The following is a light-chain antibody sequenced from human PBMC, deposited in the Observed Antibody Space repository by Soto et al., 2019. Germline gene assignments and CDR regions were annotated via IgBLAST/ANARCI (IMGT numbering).Light chain of an antibody. V-gene: IGKV1-5*03. Sequence: IQMTQSPSTLSGSVGDRVTITCRASQTISSWLAWYQQKPGKGPTLLIYRASRLESGVPSRFSGSGSGTEFALTISSLQPADFATYYCQQYETYSWTFGQGTKVDTK. CDR3: QQYETYSWT. J-gene: IGKJ1*01. CDR1: QTISSW. CDR2: RAS.